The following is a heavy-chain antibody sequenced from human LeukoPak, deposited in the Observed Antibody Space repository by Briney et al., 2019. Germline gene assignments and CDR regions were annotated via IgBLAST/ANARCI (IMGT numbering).Heavy chain of an antibody. CDR1: GGTVSSYP. V-gene: IGHV1-69*06. D-gene: IGHD6-6*01. CDR3: AREESYSSLINWFDP. J-gene: IGHJ5*02. Sequence: ASVKVSRKASGGTVSSYPISWVRQAPGEGLEWRGRIIPIFGTANYAQKFQGRVTITADKSTSTAYMELSSLRSEDTAVYYCAREESYSSLINWFDPWGQGTLVTVSS. CDR2: IIPIFGTA.